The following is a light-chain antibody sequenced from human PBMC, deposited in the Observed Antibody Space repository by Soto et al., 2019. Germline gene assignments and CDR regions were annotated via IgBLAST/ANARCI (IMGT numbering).Light chain of an antibody. CDR1: NSNIGKNS. J-gene: IGLJ7*01. V-gene: IGLV1-44*01. CDR2: SDT. Sequence: QSVLSQESSVSATPGQRVAMACSGGNSNIGKNSVNWYRQVPGTAPQLLIYSDTLRSFGIPDRFSASKSDTSATLAIGGLRSDDEAVYFCAAWDDSLNGLVFGGGTQLTVL. CDR3: AAWDDSLNGLV.